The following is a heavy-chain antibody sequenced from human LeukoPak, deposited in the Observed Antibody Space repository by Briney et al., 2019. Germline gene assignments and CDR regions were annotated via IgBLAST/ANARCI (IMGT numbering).Heavy chain of an antibody. CDR3: AGARYDILIGSPDAFDI. Sequence: PSETLSLTCTVSGGSISSYYWTWIRQPPGKGLEWIGYMYSSGSTSYNPSLKSRVTISIDTSKNQFSLKLSSVTAADAAVYYCAGARYDILIGSPDAFDIWGQGTMVTVSS. V-gene: IGHV4-59*01. CDR1: GGSISSYY. J-gene: IGHJ3*02. CDR2: MYSSGST. D-gene: IGHD3-9*01.